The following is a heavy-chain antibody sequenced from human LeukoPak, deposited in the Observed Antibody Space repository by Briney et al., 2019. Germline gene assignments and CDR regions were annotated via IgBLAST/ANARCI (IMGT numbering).Heavy chain of an antibody. V-gene: IGHV3-48*01. CDR3: ARDYKYAFDN. CDR1: GFTFSG. CDR2: IGIDSGNT. Sequence: GGSLRLSCAASGFTFSGMNWVRQAPGKGLEWISYIGIDSGNTNYADSVKGRFTISGDKSKNSLYLQMNSLRVEDTAVYYCARDYKYAFDNWGQGTLVTVSS. J-gene: IGHJ4*02. D-gene: IGHD5-24*01.